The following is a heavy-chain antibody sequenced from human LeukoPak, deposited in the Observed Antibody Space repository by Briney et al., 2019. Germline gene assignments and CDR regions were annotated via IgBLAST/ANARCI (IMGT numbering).Heavy chain of an antibody. J-gene: IGHJ3*02. Sequence: GGSLRLSCAASGFTFSSYAMSWVRQAPGKGLEWVSAISGSGGSTYYADSVKGRFTISRDNSKNSLYLQMNSLRAEDTAVYYCAKDSEFGVGLDAFDIWGQGTMVTVSS. CDR3: AKDSEFGVGLDAFDI. D-gene: IGHD3-3*01. CDR1: GFTFSSYA. CDR2: ISGSGGST. V-gene: IGHV3-23*01.